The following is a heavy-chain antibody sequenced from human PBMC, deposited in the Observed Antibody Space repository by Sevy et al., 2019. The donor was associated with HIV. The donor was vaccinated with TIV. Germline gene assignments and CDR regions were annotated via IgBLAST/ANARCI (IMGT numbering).Heavy chain of an antibody. J-gene: IGHJ3*02. CDR2: INHSGST. CDR3: ARDGGPDDAFDI. CDR1: VGSFSGYY. D-gene: IGHD3-16*01. V-gene: IGHV4-34*01. Sequence: SETLSLTCAVYVGSFSGYYWSWIRQPPGKGLEWIGEINHSGSTNYNPSLKSRVTISVDTSKNQFSLKLSSVTAADTAVYYCARDGGPDDAFDIWGQGTMVTVSS.